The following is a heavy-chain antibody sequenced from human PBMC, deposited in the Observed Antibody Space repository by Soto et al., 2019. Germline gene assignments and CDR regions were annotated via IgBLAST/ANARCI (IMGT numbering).Heavy chain of an antibody. V-gene: IGHV3-53*01. CDR1: GFTVSSNY. CDR2: INSGGST. J-gene: IGHJ4*02. D-gene: IGHD3-9*01. CDR3: ARFSLDYDIDY. Sequence: VQLVESGGALIQPGGSLRLSCAASGFTVSSNYMSWVRQAPGKGLEWVSIINSGGSTYYADSVKGRFTISRDNSRNTLYLQMNSLRDEDTAVYYCARFSLDYDIDYWGQGTLVTVSS.